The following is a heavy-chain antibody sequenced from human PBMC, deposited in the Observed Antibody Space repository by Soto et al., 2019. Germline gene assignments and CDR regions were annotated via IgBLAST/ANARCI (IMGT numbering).Heavy chain of an antibody. D-gene: IGHD3-3*01. CDR3: ARPSRGRSFGSGQDYYSYMEV. CDR2: ISSSSSYI. Sequence: PVGSLRLSCAASGFTFSSYSMNWVRQAPGKGLEWVSSISSSSSYIYYADSVKGRFTISRDNAKNSLYLQMNSLRAEDTAVYYCARPSRGRSFGSGQDYYSYMEVWGKGTTV. V-gene: IGHV3-21*01. CDR1: GFTFSSYS. J-gene: IGHJ6*03.